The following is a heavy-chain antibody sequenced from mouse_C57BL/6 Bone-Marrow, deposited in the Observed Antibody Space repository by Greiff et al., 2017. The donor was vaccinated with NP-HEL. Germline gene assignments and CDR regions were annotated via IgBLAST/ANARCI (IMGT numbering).Heavy chain of an antibody. V-gene: IGHV5-15*01. D-gene: IGHD1-1*01. J-gene: IGHJ4*01. CDR2: ISNLAYSI. Sequence: EVMLVESGGGLVQPGGSLKLSCAASGFTFSDYGMAWVRQAPRKGPEWVAFISNLAYSIYYADTVTGRFTISRENAKNTLYLEMSSLRSEDTAMYYCARRGYGSSSYAMDYWGQGTSVTVSS. CDR3: ARRGYGSSSYAMDY. CDR1: GFTFSDYG.